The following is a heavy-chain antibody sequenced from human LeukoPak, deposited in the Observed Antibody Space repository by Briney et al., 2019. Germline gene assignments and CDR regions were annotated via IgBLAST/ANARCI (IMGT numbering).Heavy chain of an antibody. J-gene: IGHJ4*02. Sequence: SETLSLTCTVSGGSITSYYWSWMRQPPGKGLEWIGYIYYSGSTNYNPSLKSRVTISLDTSMNQFSLKLSSVTAADTAVYYCASTEWNYARWGQGTLVTVSS. CDR2: IYYSGST. CDR1: GGSITSYY. D-gene: IGHD1-7*01. CDR3: ASTEWNYAR. V-gene: IGHV4-59*08.